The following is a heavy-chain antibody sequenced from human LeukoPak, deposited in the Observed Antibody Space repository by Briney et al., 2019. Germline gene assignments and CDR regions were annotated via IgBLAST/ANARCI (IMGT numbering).Heavy chain of an antibody. Sequence: PGGSLRLSCAASGFTFSDHYMDWVGQAPGVGLEWVGRIRNRANSYTTEYAASVKGRFIISRDDSNNSVYLQMNSLKSEDTAVYFCARWVTRTDFFDLWGQGTMVIVSS. V-gene: IGHV3-72*01. CDR2: IRNRANSYTT. D-gene: IGHD3-10*01. J-gene: IGHJ3*01. CDR1: GFTFSDHY. CDR3: ARWVTRTDFFDL.